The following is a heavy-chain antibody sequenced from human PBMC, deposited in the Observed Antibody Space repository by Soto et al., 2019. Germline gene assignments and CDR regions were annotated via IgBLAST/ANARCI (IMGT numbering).Heavy chain of an antibody. D-gene: IGHD2-21*01. CDR2: VGASGGDT. J-gene: IGHJ3*01. V-gene: IGHV3-23*01. CDR3: TRRPTYSWVRDAFDV. CDR1: GFTFSTYA. Sequence: EVQLLQSGGGLVQPGGSLRLSCAASGFTFSTYAMTWVRQAPGKGLEWVSVVGASGGDTYYSDSVKGRVTISRDNYRNTLYLKMNTLRAEDTAVYDCTRRPTYSWVRDAFDVWGQGTMVTVSS.